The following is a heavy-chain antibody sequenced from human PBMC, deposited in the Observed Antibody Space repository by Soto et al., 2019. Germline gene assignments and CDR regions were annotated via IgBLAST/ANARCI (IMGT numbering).Heavy chain of an antibody. D-gene: IGHD4-17*01. J-gene: IGHJ3*02. CDR2: ISAYNGNT. CDR1: GYTFTSYG. CDR3: ARPPHYGDYGDKAFDI. V-gene: IGHV1-18*01. Sequence: GFLVKVSCKGSGYTFTSYGISWVRQAPGQGLEWMGWISAYNGNTNYAQKLQGRVTMTTDTSTSTAYMELRSLRSDDTAVYYCARPPHYGDYGDKAFDIWGQGTMVTV.